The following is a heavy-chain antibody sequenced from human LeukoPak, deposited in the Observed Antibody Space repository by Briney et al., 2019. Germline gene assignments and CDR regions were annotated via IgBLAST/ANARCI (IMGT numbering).Heavy chain of an antibody. V-gene: IGHV3-53*01. D-gene: IGHD3-10*01. J-gene: IGHJ6*02. CDR2: IYVGGSA. CDR1: GFTVSNNY. CDR3: AREGTMVRGLDV. Sequence: GGSLRLSCAASGFTVSNNYMSWVRQTPGKGLEWVSVIYVGGSAYYADSVKGRFTISGDSSKNTLYLQMNSLRAEDTAVYYCAREGTMVRGLDVWGQGTTVTVSS.